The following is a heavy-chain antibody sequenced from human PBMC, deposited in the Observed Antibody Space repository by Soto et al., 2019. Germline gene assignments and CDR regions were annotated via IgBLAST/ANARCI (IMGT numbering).Heavy chain of an antibody. CDR2: IIPVLGVT. CDR1: GSTFSSYT. Sequence: QVQLVQSGAEVRQPGSSVEVSCMASGSTFSSYTVNWVRQAPGQGLEWIGRIIPVLGVTHYARRFKGRVTITADRSKKTAYMELTILTSEDTAVYYWARRRYCGVDCYNKFYYGMDVWGQGTTVTVSS. CDR3: ARRRYCGVDCYNKFYYGMDV. J-gene: IGHJ6*02. V-gene: IGHV1-69*02. D-gene: IGHD2-21*02.